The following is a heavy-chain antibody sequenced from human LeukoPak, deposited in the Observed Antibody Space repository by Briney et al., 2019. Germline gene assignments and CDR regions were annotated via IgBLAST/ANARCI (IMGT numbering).Heavy chain of an antibody. CDR2: ISYDGSNK. CDR3: ARDGLSRPTSYSSGWYFGMDV. J-gene: IGHJ6*02. CDR1: GFTFSSYA. D-gene: IGHD6-19*01. Sequence: PGGSLRLSCAASGFTFSSYAMHWVRQAPGKGLEWVAVISYDGSNKYYADSVKGRFTISRDNSKNTLYLQMNSLRAEDTAVYYCARDGLSRPTSYSSGWYFGMDVWGQGTTVTVSS. V-gene: IGHV3-30-3*01.